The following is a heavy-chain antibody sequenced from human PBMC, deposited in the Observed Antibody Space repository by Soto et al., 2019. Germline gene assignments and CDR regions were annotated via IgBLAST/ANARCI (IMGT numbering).Heavy chain of an antibody. CDR3: ARHNGYNFPGRDY. CDR2: IYPDDSDT. CDR1: GYSFTSYW. V-gene: IGHV5-51*01. Sequence: PGESLKISCKGSGYSFTSYWIGWVRQMPGKGLEWMGIIYPDDSDTRYSPSFQGQVTISVDKSISTAYLQWSSLKASDSAMYFCARHNGYNFPGRDYWGQGTLVTVSS. J-gene: IGHJ4*02. D-gene: IGHD1-1*01.